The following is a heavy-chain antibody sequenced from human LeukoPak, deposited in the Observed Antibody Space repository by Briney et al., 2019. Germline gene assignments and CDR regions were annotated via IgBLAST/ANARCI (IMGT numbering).Heavy chain of an antibody. D-gene: IGHD6-19*01. CDR2: INPNSGGT. Sequence: ASVKVSCKASGYTFTGYYMHWVRQAPGQGLEWMGWINPNSGGTNYAQKFQGRVTMTRDTSISTTYMELSSLRSEDTAVYYCARGRRLRSSGSQTPKYWFDPWGQGTLVTVSS. J-gene: IGHJ5*02. CDR3: ARGRRLRSSGSQTPKYWFDP. CDR1: GYTFTGYY. V-gene: IGHV1-2*02.